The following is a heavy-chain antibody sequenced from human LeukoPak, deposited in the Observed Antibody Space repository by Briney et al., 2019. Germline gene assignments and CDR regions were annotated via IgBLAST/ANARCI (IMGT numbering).Heavy chain of an antibody. V-gene: IGHV3-74*01. CDR3: ATATFYATSGYFPS. J-gene: IGHJ5*02. CDR1: GFTFCTYW. Sequence: PGGSLRLSCAGSGFTFCTYWIHWVRQAPGQGLVWVSGISGDKSHTAYADSVKGRFTISRDNAKNTLHLQMNSLRDEDTAVYYCATATFYATSGYFPSWGQGTLVTVSS. CDR2: ISGDKSHT. D-gene: IGHD3-22*01.